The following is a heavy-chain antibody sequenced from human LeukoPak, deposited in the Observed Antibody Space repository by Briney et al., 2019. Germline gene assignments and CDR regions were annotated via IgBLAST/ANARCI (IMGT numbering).Heavy chain of an antibody. J-gene: IGHJ4*02. V-gene: IGHV4-59*01. CDR1: GGSISSYY. CDR2: IYYSGST. Sequence: SETLSLTCTVSGGSISSYYWSWIRQPPGKGLEWIGYIYYSGSTNYNPSLKSRVTISVDTSKNQFSLKLSSVTAADTAVYYCARGTRDGYNYEDYWGQGTLVTVSS. D-gene: IGHD5-24*01. CDR3: ARGTRDGYNYEDY.